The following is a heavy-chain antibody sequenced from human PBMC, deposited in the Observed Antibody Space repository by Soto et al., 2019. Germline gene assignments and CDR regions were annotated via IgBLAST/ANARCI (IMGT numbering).Heavy chain of an antibody. CDR2: IRSKDYGGTT. CDR3: TRESYDILTGLDAFDI. D-gene: IGHD3-9*01. V-gene: IGHV3-49*03. Sequence: GSLRLSCTASGFTFGDYAMSWFRQAPGKGLKRVGFIRSKDYGGTTEYAASVKGRFTISRDDSKSIIYLQMNSLKTEDTAVYYCTRESYDILTGLDAFDIWGQGT. CDR1: GFTFGDYA. J-gene: IGHJ3*02.